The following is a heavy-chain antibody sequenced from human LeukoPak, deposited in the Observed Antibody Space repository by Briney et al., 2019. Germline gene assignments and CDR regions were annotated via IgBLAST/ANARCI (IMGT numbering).Heavy chain of an antibody. CDR1: GFTFSSYSMN. CDR2: IYYSGNT. Sequence: GSLRLSCAASGFTFSSYSMNWVRQPPGKGLEWIGSIYYSGNTYYNASLKSQVSISIGTSKNQFSLRLTSVTAADTAVYYCARQTGSGLFILPGGQGTLVTVSS. J-gene: IGHJ4*02. CDR3: ARQTGSGLFILP. V-gene: IGHV4-39*01. D-gene: IGHD3/OR15-3a*01.